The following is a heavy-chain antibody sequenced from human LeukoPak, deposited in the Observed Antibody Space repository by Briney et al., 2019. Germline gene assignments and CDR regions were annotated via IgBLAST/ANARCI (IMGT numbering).Heavy chain of an antibody. Sequence: RASETLSLTCTVSGASISSSYCTWIRQPAGEGLEWIGRISSGGSTTYNPSFKSLVTMSLDTSKKQFSLNLTSVTAADTAVYYCARDQTYYVSSGYYYVTYLQHWGQGILVTVSS. V-gene: IGHV4-4*07. CDR3: ARDQTYYVSSGYYYVTYLQH. D-gene: IGHD3-22*01. CDR1: GASISSSY. CDR2: ISSGGST. J-gene: IGHJ1*01.